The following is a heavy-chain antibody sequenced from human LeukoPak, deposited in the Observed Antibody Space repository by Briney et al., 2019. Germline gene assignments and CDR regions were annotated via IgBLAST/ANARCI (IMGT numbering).Heavy chain of an antibody. V-gene: IGHV3-30*02. CDR3: AKAKYSSSWYIHDY. CDR1: GFTFSSYG. D-gene: IGHD6-13*01. Sequence: GGSLRLSCAASGFTFSSYGMHWVRQAPGKGLEWVAFIRYDGSNKYYADSVKGRFTISRDNAKNSVDLQMNSLRVEDTAVYYCAKAKYSSSWYIHDYWGQGTLVTVSS. CDR2: IRYDGSNK. J-gene: IGHJ4*02.